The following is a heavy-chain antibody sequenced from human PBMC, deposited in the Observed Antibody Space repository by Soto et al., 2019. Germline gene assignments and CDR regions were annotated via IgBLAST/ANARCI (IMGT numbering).Heavy chain of an antibody. Sequence: QVQLVESGGGVVQPGRSLRLSCAASGFTFNTYGMHWVRQAPGKGLEWVAVIYYDGRNKYYADSVKGRFTISRDNSKNTLNLQMNSLRVEDPAVYYCARDLGELWPSVGGYWGQGTLVTVSS. J-gene: IGHJ4*02. D-gene: IGHD1-26*01. CDR2: IYYDGRNK. V-gene: IGHV3-33*01. CDR1: GFTFNTYG. CDR3: ARDLGELWPSVGGY.